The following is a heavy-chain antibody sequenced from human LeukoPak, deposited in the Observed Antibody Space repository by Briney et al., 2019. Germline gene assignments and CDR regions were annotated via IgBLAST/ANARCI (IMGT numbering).Heavy chain of an antibody. V-gene: IGHV3-7*05. CDR1: GFTFRSYW. J-gene: IGHJ4*02. CDR3: ARNGDFVDY. CDR2: IKRHGSEK. Sequence: GGSLRLSCAASGFTFRSYWMSWVRQAPGKGLEWVANIKRHGSEKYYVDSVKGRFSISRDNAKNSLYLQMNSLRAEDTALYYCARNGDFVDYWGQGTPVTVSS. D-gene: IGHD4-17*01.